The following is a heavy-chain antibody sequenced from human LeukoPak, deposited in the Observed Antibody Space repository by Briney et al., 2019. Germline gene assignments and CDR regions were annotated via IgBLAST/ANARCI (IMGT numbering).Heavy chain of an antibody. CDR3: AREIRRTGENFDP. CDR2: IYHSGNT. CDR1: GGSISSSNW. V-gene: IGHV4-4*02. D-gene: IGHD3/OR15-3a*01. J-gene: IGHJ5*02. Sequence: PSGTLSLTCTVSGGSISSSNWWSWVRQPPGKGLEWIGEIYHSGNTNYNPSLKSRVTISVDTSKNQFSLKLSSVTAADTAVYYCAREIRRTGENFDPWGQGTLVTVSS.